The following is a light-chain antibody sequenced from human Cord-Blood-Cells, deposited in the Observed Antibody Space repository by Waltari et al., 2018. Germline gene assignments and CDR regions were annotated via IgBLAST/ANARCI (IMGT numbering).Light chain of an antibody. CDR1: QDISNY. CDR3: QQYDNLPLT. Sequence: DLQLTPASSPLTASVGERRTTTCQASQDISNYLNWYQQNPGKAPKLLIYDASNLETGVPSRFSGSGSGTDFTFTISSLQPEDIATYYCQQYDNLPLTFGGGTKVEIK. V-gene: IGKV1-33*01. J-gene: IGKJ4*01. CDR2: DAS.